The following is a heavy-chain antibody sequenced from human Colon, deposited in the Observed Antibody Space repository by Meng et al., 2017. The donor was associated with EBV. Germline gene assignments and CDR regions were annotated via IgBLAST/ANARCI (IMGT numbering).Heavy chain of an antibody. CDR1: CGSINSGDYY. CDR2: IYYTGST. J-gene: IGHJ4*02. CDR3: ARNYYFDY. Sequence: VRLPVSGPGLGQPSQTLSLTCTVSCGSINSGDYYWSWIRQPPGKGLEWIGYIYYTGSTYYNPSLKSRVTISMDTSKNQFSLRLSSVTAADTAVYYCARNYYFDYWGQGTLVTVSS. V-gene: IGHV4-30-4*01.